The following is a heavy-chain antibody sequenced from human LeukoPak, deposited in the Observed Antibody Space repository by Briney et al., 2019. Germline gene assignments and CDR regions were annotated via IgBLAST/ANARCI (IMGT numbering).Heavy chain of an antibody. CDR3: ARDREPQWLVAGVVGY. Sequence: GASVKVSCKASGYTFTGYYMHWVRQAPGQGLEWMGWINPNSGGTNYAQKFQGRVTMTRDTSISTAYMELSRLRSDDTAVYYCARDREPQWLVAGVVGYWGQGTLLTVSS. CDR1: GYTFTGYY. CDR2: INPNSGGT. D-gene: IGHD6-19*01. V-gene: IGHV1-2*02. J-gene: IGHJ4*02.